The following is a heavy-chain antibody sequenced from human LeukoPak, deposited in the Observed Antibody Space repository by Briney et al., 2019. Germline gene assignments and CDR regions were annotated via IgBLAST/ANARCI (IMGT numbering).Heavy chain of an antibody. CDR2: ISSSSYI. V-gene: IGHV3-21*01. D-gene: IGHD6-13*01. Sequence: GGSLRLSCAASGFTFSSYSMNWVRQAPGKGLEWVSSISSSSYIYYADSVKGRFTISRDNAKNSLYLQMNSLRADDTAVYYCAREQSSGIAAADYYYYYGMDVWGQGTTVTVSS. CDR1: GFTFSSYS. CDR3: AREQSSGIAAADYYYYYGMDV. J-gene: IGHJ6*02.